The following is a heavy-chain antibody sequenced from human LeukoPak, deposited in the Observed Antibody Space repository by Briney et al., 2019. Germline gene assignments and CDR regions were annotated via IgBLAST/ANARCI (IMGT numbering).Heavy chain of an antibody. V-gene: IGHV1-69*13. CDR3: AKTYYDILTGYYFGWFDP. CDR1: GGTFSSYA. CDR2: SIPIFGTA. J-gene: IGHJ5*02. Sequence: SVKVSCKASGGTFSSYAISWVRQAPGQGLEWMGGSIPIFGTANYAQKFQGRVTITADESTGSAYLELSRLGSEDTAVYYCAKTYYDILTGYYFGWFDPWGQGTLVTVSS. D-gene: IGHD3-9*01.